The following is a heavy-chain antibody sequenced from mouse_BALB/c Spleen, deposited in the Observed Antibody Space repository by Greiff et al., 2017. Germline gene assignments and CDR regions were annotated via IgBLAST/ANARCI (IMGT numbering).Heavy chain of an antibody. Sequence: EVKLVESGGGLVQPGGSRKLSCAASGFTFSSFGMHWVRQAPEKGLEWVAYISSGSSTIYYADTVKGRFTISRDNPKNTLFLQMTSLRSEDTAMYYCTRGAYYGNQYYFDYWGQGTTLTVSS. J-gene: IGHJ2*01. CDR3: TRGAYYGNQYYFDY. V-gene: IGHV5-17*02. CDR1: GFTFSSFG. D-gene: IGHD2-10*01. CDR2: ISSGSSTI.